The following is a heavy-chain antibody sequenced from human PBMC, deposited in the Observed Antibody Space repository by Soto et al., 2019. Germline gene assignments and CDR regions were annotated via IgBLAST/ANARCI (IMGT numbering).Heavy chain of an antibody. CDR2: IYWDGDR. J-gene: IGHJ5*02. Sequence: QITLKESGPTLVKPTQTLTLTCTFSGFSLSTSGAAVGWIRQPPGRALEWLALIYWDGDRRYNPSLQSRLTIDKDTSRNQVALTLTSVDAADTATYYCAHRATMTIFGLSMDNVVWFDPGGQGTLVIVSS. D-gene: IGHD3-3*01. CDR1: GFSLSTSGAA. V-gene: IGHV2-5*02. CDR3: AHRATMTIFGLSMDNVVWFDP.